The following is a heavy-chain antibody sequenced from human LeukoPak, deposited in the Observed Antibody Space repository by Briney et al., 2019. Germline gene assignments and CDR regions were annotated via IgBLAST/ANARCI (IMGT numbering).Heavy chain of an antibody. CDR2: ISSSGSTI. Sequence: GGSLRLSCAASGFTFSSYEMNWVRQAPGKGLEWVSYISSSGSTIYYADSVKGRFTISRDNAKNSLYLQMNSLRAEDTAVYYCAKDGAGYYYDSSGYSLWGQGTLVTVSS. CDR1: GFTFSSYE. J-gene: IGHJ4*02. D-gene: IGHD3-22*01. V-gene: IGHV3-48*03. CDR3: AKDGAGYYYDSSGYSL.